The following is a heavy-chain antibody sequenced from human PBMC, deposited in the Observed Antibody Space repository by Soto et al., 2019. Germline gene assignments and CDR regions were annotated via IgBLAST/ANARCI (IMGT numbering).Heavy chain of an antibody. J-gene: IGHJ4*02. CDR2: IYWDDDK. D-gene: IGHD3-22*01. CDR3: AHSYYDSSGYYGYYFDY. V-gene: IGHV2-5*02. CDR1: GFSLSTSGVG. Sequence: QITLKESGPTLVKPTQTLTLTCTFSGFSLSTSGVGVGWIRQPPGKALEWLALIYWDDDKRYSPSLKSRLTHPMDTSKTQVVLTMTNMDPVDTATYYCAHSYYDSSGYYGYYFDYWGQGTLVTVSS.